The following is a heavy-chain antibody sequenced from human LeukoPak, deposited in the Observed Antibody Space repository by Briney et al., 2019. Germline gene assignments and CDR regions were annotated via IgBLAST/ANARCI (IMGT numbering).Heavy chain of an antibody. V-gene: IGHV3-21*04. Sequence: GGSLRLSCTASGFTFSSYSLNWVRQAPGKGLEWVSSVSTGSNYIYYADSVKGRFTISRDNGKNSLYLQMNSLRVEDTAVYYCAKDERNWNYNLASQTYDWGQGTLVTVSS. CDR1: GFTFSSYS. CDR3: AKDERNWNYNLASQTYD. J-gene: IGHJ4*02. D-gene: IGHD1-7*01. CDR2: VSTGSNYI.